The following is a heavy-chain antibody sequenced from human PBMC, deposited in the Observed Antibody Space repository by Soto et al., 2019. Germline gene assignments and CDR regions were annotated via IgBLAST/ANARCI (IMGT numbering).Heavy chain of an antibody. J-gene: IGHJ4*02. D-gene: IGHD2-15*01. Sequence: LRLSCAASGFTFSSYGMHWVRQAPGKGLEWVAVISYDGSNKYYADSVKGRFTISRDNSKNTLYLQMNSLRAEDTAVYYCANLLSSFDYWGQGTLVTVSS. CDR1: GFTFSSYG. CDR2: ISYDGSNK. CDR3: ANLLSSFDY. V-gene: IGHV3-30*18.